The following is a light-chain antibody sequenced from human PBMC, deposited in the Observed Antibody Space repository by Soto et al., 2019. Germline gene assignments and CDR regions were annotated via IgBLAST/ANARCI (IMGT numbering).Light chain of an antibody. V-gene: IGKV3-20*01. J-gene: IGKJ2*01. CDR1: QSISSNY. CDR3: QQYGSPPPTYP. CDR2: GAS. Sequence: EIVLTQSPGTLSLSPGERATLSCRASQSISSNYLAWYQQKPGQAPSLLIYGASTRATGIPEXFXDSLSVTDFTLTIHRLEPEDFAVYDCQQYGSPPPTYPVGRGTKLEIK.